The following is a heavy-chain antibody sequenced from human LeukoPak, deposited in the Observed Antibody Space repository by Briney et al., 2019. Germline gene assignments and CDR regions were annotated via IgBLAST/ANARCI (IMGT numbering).Heavy chain of an antibody. V-gene: IGHV1-2*02. Sequence: ASVKVSCKASGGTFSSYAISWVRQAPGQGLEWMGWINPNSGGTNYAQKFQGRVTMTRDTSISAAYMELSRLTSDDTAVYYCARSGDFPIWGQGTMVTVSS. CDR1: GGTFSSYA. D-gene: IGHD3-3*01. J-gene: IGHJ3*02. CDR2: INPNSGGT. CDR3: ARSGDFPI.